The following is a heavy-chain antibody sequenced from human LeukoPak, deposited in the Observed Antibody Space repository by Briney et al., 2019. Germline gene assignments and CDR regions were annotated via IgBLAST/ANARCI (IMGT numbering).Heavy chain of an antibody. Sequence: GGSLRLSWAASGFTFTSYSMNWVRQAPGNGLEWVSTISGGGGSTYYEDSVKGRFTISRDNSKNPLYLQVNSLRAEDTAVYYCAKGGKWDVTPFDYWGQGTLVTVSS. CDR2: ISGGGGST. CDR1: GFTFTSYS. J-gene: IGHJ4*02. D-gene: IGHD1-26*01. V-gene: IGHV3-23*01. CDR3: AKGGKWDVTPFDY.